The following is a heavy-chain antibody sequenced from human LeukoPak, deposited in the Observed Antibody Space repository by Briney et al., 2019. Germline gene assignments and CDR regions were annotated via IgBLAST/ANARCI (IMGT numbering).Heavy chain of an antibody. D-gene: IGHD6-19*01. CDR2: ISSSSSYI. CDR1: GFTFSSYS. Sequence: GGSLRLSCAASGFTFSSYSMNWVRQARGKGLEWVSSISSSSSYIYYADSVKGRFTISRDNAKNSLYLQMNSLRAEDTAVYYCARDKDGLADYWGQGTLVTVSS. CDR3: ARDKDGLADY. J-gene: IGHJ4*02. V-gene: IGHV3-21*01.